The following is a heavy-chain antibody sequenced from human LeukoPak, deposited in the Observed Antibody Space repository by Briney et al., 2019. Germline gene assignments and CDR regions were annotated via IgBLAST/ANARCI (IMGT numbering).Heavy chain of an antibody. CDR1: GYTFTSYY. CDR3: ARDRGSLYGMDV. V-gene: IGHV1-46*01. CDR2: INPSGGST. J-gene: IGHJ6*02. Sequence: ASVKVSCKASGYTFTSYYMHWVRQAPGQGLEWMGIINPSGGSTSYAQKFQGRVTMTRDTSTSTVYMELSSLRSEDTAAYYCARDRGSLYGMDVWGQGTTVTVTS.